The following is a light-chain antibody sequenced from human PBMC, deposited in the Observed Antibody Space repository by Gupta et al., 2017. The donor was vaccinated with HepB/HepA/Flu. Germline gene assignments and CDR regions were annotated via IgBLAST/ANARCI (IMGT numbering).Light chain of an antibody. V-gene: IGKV2-30*01. CDR2: RVS. Sequence: DVVMTQSPLSLPVTLGQPASISCRASQSVTYTDGNTYMSWFQQRPGQSPRRLMYRVSYRDSGVPDRFSGSGSGTDCTRKISRVEAEDVGVDVCMQGTRGPVTCGQGTKVEIK. J-gene: IGKJ1*01. CDR1: QSVTYTDGNTY. CDR3: MQGTRGPVT.